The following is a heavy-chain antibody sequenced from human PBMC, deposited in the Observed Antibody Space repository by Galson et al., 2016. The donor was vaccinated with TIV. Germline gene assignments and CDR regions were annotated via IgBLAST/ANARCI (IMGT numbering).Heavy chain of an antibody. Sequence: SLRLSCAASGFSFRNDWMNWVRQAPGKGLEWVGRIRSNFDGGSTEYAAPAKGRFTISRDDSKGTLYLQMNNLKTEDTAVYYCAVDRSLCWDANTWFVPWGQGPLVTVSS. V-gene: IGHV3-15*07. D-gene: IGHD1-26*01. J-gene: IGHJ5*02. CDR3: AVDRSLCWDANTWFVP. CDR2: IRSNFDGGST. CDR1: GFSFRNDW.